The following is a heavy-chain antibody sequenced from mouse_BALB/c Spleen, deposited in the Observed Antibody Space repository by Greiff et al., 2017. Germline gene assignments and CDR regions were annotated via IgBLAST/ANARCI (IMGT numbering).Heavy chain of an antibody. CDR2: INPSNGRT. J-gene: IGHJ3*01. CDR3: ALYYYGSSLAY. Sequence: VKQSCKASGYTFTSYWMHWVKQRPGQGLEWIGEINPSNGRTNYNEKFKSKATLTVDKSSSTAYMQLSSLTSEDSAVYYCALYYYGSSLAYWGQGTLVTVSA. V-gene: IGHV1S81*02. D-gene: IGHD1-1*01. CDR1: GYTFTSYW.